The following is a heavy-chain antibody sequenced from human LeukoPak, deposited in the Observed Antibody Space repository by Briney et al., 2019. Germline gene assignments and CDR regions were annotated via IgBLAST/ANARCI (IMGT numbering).Heavy chain of an antibody. J-gene: IGHJ6*02. CDR1: GFTFSNYG. V-gene: IGHV3-23*01. CDR2: MRGGGSI. Sequence: GGSLRLSCAASGFTFSNYGMSGVRQARGKGPGWGSGMRGGGSIEYADSVRGRFTISRDNSKNTLYLEMNSLRAEDTAVYYCAKGGDRSGSLGGNGMDVWGQGTTVTVSS. D-gene: IGHD6-19*01. CDR3: AKGGDRSGSLGGNGMDV.